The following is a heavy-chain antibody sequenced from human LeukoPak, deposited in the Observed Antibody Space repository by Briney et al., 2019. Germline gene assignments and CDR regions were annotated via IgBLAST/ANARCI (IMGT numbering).Heavy chain of an antibody. J-gene: IGHJ3*02. CDR1: GFTFSSYG. D-gene: IGHD6-13*01. Sequence: GGSLRLSCAASGFTFSSYGMHWVRQAPGKGLEWVAVISYDGSNKYYAGSVKGRFTISRDNSKNTLYLQMDSLRAEDTAVYYCGGGAAAGTPPGAFDIWGQGTMVTVSS. V-gene: IGHV3-30*03. CDR3: GGGAAAGTPPGAFDI. CDR2: ISYDGSNK.